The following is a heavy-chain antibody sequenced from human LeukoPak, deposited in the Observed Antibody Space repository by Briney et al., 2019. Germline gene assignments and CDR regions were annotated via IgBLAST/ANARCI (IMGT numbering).Heavy chain of an antibody. CDR3: ARKGVIAVAAFDY. CDR1: GFTFSSYE. D-gene: IGHD6-19*01. J-gene: IGHJ4*02. V-gene: IGHV3-48*03. CDR2: ISSSGSTI. Sequence: GGSLRLSCAASGFTFSSYEMNWVRQAPGKGLEWVSYISSSGSTIYYADSVKGRFTISRDNAKNSLYLQMNSLTAEDTAVYYCARKGVIAVAAFDYWGQGTLVTVSS.